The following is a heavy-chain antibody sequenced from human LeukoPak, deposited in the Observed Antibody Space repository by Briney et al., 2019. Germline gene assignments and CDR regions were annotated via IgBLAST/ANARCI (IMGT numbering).Heavy chain of an antibody. V-gene: IGHV3-64*04. CDR1: GFTFSSYA. Sequence: PGGSLRLSCSASGFTFSSYAMHWVRQAPGKGLEYVSAISSNGGSTYYADSVKGRFTISRDNSKNSLYLQMNSLRAEDTAVYYCARDREVVAFDIWGQGTMVTVSS. J-gene: IGHJ3*02. CDR2: ISSNGGST. CDR3: ARDREVVAFDI. D-gene: IGHD2-15*01.